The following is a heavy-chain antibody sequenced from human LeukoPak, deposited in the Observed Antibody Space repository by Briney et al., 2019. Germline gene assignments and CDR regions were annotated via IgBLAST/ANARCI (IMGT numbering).Heavy chain of an antibody. CDR2: IYYSGST. V-gene: IGHV4-59*01. J-gene: IGHJ6*02. CDR1: GGSIGSYY. D-gene: IGHD2-2*01. Sequence: PSETLSLTCTVSGGSIGSYYWSWIRQPPGKGLEWIGYIYYSGSTNYNPSLKSRVTISVDTSKNQFSLKLSSVTAADTAVYYCARGTHCSSTSCYLDYYYYGMDVWGQGTTVTVSS. CDR3: ARGTHCSSTSCYLDYYYYGMDV.